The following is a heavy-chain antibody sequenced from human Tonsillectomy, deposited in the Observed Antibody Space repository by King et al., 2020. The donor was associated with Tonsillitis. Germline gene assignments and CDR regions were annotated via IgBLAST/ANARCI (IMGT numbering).Heavy chain of an antibody. Sequence: VQLVESGGGLVQPGGSLRLSCAVSGLTFSSYWMSWVRQAPGKGLEWVANINQNGGEKYYVDSVKGRFTISRDNAKNSLYLQMKSLRADDTAVYYCARDVTFGGKYWGPGTLVTVSS. J-gene: IGHJ4*02. D-gene: IGHD4-23*01. CDR1: GLTFSSYW. CDR2: INQNGGEK. V-gene: IGHV3-7*03. CDR3: ARDVTFGGKY.